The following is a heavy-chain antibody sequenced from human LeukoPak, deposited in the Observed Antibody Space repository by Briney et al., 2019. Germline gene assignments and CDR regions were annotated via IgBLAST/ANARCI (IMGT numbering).Heavy chain of an antibody. Sequence: SETLSLTCTVSGGSISSYYWSWIRQPPGKGLEWIGYISYSGSTDYNPSLKSRVTISLDTFKNQFSLRLSSVTAADTAVYYCARETRLHSGSYSNDAFDIWDQGTMVTVSS. CDR2: ISYSGST. V-gene: IGHV4-59*01. D-gene: IGHD1-26*01. CDR3: ARETRLHSGSYSNDAFDI. CDR1: GGSISSYY. J-gene: IGHJ3*02.